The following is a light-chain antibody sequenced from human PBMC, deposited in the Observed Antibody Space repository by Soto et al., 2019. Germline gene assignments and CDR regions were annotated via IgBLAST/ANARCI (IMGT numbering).Light chain of an antibody. CDR2: SAS. Sequence: EIVLTQSPGTLSLSPGERATLSCRASQSININYLAWYQQKPGQAPRLLIYSASSTATGIPDRFSGSGSGTDFTLTISGLEPEDFAVYYCHHYSSSQCIFTFGPGTKVDIK. CDR3: HHYSSSQCIFT. V-gene: IGKV3-20*01. CDR1: QSININY. J-gene: IGKJ3*01.